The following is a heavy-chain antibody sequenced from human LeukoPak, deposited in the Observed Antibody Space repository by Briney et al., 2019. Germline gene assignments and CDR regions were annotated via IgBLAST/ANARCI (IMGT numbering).Heavy chain of an antibody. D-gene: IGHD4-17*01. J-gene: IGHJ6*03. Sequence: GASVKVSCKASGYTFTGYYIHWVRQAPGQGLEWMGWINANSGGTNYAQKFQGSVTMTRDTSISTAYMELKRLRSDDTAVYYCARAYGDYGYYYYYYMDVWGKGTTVTISS. V-gene: IGHV1-2*02. CDR2: INANSGGT. CDR1: GYTFTGYY. CDR3: ARAYGDYGYYYYYYMDV.